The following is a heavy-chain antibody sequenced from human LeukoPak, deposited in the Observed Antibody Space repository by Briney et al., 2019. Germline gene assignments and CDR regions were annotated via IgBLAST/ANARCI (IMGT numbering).Heavy chain of an antibody. CDR3: ARGLAGNAFDI. Sequence: PGGSLRLPCAASGFTFSSYSMNWVRQAPGKGLEWVSSISSSSSYIYYADSVKGRFTISRDNAKNSLYLQMNSLRAEDTAVYYCARGLAGNAFDIWGQGTMVTVSS. J-gene: IGHJ3*02. D-gene: IGHD1-26*01. V-gene: IGHV3-21*01. CDR1: GFTFSSYS. CDR2: ISSSSSYI.